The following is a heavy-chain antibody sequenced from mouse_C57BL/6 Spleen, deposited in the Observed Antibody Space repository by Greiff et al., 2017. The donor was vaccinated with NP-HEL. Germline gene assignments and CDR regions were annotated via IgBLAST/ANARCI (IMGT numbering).Heavy chain of an antibody. J-gene: IGHJ4*01. CDR1: GYTFTSYT. V-gene: IGHV1-4*01. CDR2: INPSSGYT. Sequence: QVQLQQSGAELARPGASVTMSCKASGYTFTSYTMHWVKQRSGQGLEWIGYINPSSGYTKYNQKFKDKATLTADKSSSTAYMQLSSLTSEDSAVYYCARLFHAMDYWGQGTSVTVSS. CDR3: ARLFHAMDY.